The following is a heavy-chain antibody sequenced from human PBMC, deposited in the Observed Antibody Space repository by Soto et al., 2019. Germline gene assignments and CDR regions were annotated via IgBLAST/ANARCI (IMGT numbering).Heavy chain of an antibody. Sequence: ASVKVSCKASGYTFTSYYMHWVRQAPGQGLEWMGIINPSGGSTSYAQRFQGRVTVTRDTSTSTVYTELSSLRSEDTAVYYCARGGLIVVVVATTPFGIWGQGTMVTVSS. V-gene: IGHV1-46*01. CDR2: INPSGGST. D-gene: IGHD2-15*01. CDR3: ARGGLIVVVVATTPFGI. CDR1: GYTFTSYY. J-gene: IGHJ3*02.